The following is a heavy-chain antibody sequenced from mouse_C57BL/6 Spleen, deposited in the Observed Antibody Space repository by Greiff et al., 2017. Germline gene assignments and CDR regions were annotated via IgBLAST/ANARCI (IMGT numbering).Heavy chain of an antibody. CDR3: AGNRDGAMDY. CDR2: IYPGDGDT. J-gene: IGHJ4*01. V-gene: IGHV1-82*01. D-gene: IGHD4-1*01. CDR1: GYAFSSSW. Sequence: VQLQQSGPELVKPGASVKISCKASGYAFSSSWMNWVKQRPGKGLEWIGRIYPGDGDTNYNGKFKGKATLTADKSSSTAYMQLSSLTSEDSAVYFCAGNRDGAMDYWGQGTSVTVSS.